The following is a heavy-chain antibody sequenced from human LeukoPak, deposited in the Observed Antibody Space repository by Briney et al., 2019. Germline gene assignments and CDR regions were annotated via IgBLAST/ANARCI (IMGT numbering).Heavy chain of an antibody. V-gene: IGHV4-4*07. D-gene: IGHD3-10*01. CDR3: ARDSYHYGSAAYYMDV. Sequence: SETLSLTCTFSGGSLSSYYWSWIRQPAGKGLEWIGRLSTSGTTNYNPSLKSRVTMSVDTSKNQFSLKLSSVTAADTAVYYCARDSYHYGSAAYYMDVWGKGTTVTISS. CDR2: LSTSGTT. J-gene: IGHJ6*03. CDR1: GGSLSSYY.